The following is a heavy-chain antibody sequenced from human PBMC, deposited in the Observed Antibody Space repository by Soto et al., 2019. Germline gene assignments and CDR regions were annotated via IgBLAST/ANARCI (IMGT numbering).Heavy chain of an antibody. Sequence: SQTLSLTCAISVDSVSTNSSTWDWIRPSPSRGLEWLGRTYYRSKWYNDYAVSVKGRITINPDTSNNQLSLQLNSVTPDDTAVYYCARLIGNSWLDSWGQGTLVTVSS. CDR2: TYYRSKWYN. CDR3: ARLIGNSWLDS. CDR1: VDSVSTNSST. D-gene: IGHD2-8*01. V-gene: IGHV6-1*01. J-gene: IGHJ5*01.